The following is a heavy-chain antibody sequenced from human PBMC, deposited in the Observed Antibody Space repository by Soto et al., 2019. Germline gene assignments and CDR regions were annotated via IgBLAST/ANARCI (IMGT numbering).Heavy chain of an antibody. Sequence: PGGYLILSRAPSRFASSTYAMNWVRQTPEKGLAWVSSITPSGDNTYYAASVKGRFTISRDNSKNTLSLQMNSLGAEDTAAYYCAPHVSCSGGSCQYDAFAIRGQATMVTVSS. V-gene: IGHV3-23*01. J-gene: IGHJ3*02. CDR1: RFASSTYA. D-gene: IGHD2-15*01. CDR2: ITPSGDNT. CDR3: APHVSCSGGSCQYDAFAI.